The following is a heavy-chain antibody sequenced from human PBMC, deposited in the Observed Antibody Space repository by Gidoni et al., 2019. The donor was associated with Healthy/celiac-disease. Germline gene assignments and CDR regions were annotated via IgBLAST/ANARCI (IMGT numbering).Heavy chain of an antibody. CDR2: ISGSGGST. J-gene: IGHJ6*03. CDR3: ANSPAAAGYYYYYYMDV. Sequence: VQLLESGGGLVQPGGSLRLSCAPSGFPFCSSAMSWVRQAPGKGLEWVSAISGSGGSTYYADSVKGRFTISRDNSKNTLYLQMNSLRAEDTAVYYCANSPAAAGYYYYYYMDVWGKGTTVTVSS. V-gene: IGHV3-23*01. CDR1: GFPFCSSA. D-gene: IGHD6-13*01.